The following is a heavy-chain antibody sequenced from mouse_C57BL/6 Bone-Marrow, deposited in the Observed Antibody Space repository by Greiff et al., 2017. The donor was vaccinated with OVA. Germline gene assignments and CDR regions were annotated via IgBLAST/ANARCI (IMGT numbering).Heavy chain of an antibody. V-gene: IGHV5-12*01. CDR3: ARHGYWYFDV. Sequence: EVKVVESGGGLVQPGGSLKLSCAASGFTFSDYYMYWVRQTPEKRLEWVAYISTGGGSTYYPDNVKGRFTLSRDNAKNTLYLQMSRLKSEDTAMYYCARHGYWYFDVWGTGTTVTVSS. J-gene: IGHJ1*03. CDR1: GFTFSDYY. CDR2: ISTGGGST.